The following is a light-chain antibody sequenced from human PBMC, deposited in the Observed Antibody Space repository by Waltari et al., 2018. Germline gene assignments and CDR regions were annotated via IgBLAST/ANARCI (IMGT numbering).Light chain of an antibody. Sequence: QLVLTQSPSASASLGAVVKLTCTLDSGHSSNIVAWLQQQPEKGPRYLMKINSDGSHTKGDEIPDRFSGSSSGAERYLFISSAQSEDEADYYCQTGGHGTWVFGGGTKLTVL. J-gene: IGLJ3*02. CDR2: INSDGSH. V-gene: IGLV4-69*01. CDR1: SGHSSNI. CDR3: QTGGHGTWV.